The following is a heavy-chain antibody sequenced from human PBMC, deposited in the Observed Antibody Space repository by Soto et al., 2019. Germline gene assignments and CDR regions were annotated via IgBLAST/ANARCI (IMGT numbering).Heavy chain of an antibody. CDR2: IFSDDEK. J-gene: IGHJ6*02. V-gene: IGHV2-26*01. CDR1: GFSLSNARMG. D-gene: IGHD6-13*01. Sequence: QVTLKESGPMLVKPTETLTLTCTVSGFSLSNARMGVSWIRQPPGKALEWLAHIFSDDEKSYSTSLKSRLTISKDTSKSQVVLTMTNMDPVDTATYYCARTGAYSSSWYYYYYGMDVWGQGTTVTVSS. CDR3: ARTGAYSSSWYYYYYGMDV.